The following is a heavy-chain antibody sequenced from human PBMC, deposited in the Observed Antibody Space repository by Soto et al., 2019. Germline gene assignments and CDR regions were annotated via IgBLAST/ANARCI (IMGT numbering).Heavy chain of an antibody. CDR1: GGSISSSSYY. V-gene: IGHV4-39*01. Sequence: SETLSLTCTVSGGSISSSSYYWGWIRQPPGKGLEWIGSIYYSGSTYYNPSLKSRVTISVDTSKNQFSLKLSSVTAADTAVYYCARPAIGEFSSLYYYYGMDVWGQGTTVS. D-gene: IGHD3-10*01. J-gene: IGHJ6*02. CDR2: IYYSGST. CDR3: ARPAIGEFSSLYYYYGMDV.